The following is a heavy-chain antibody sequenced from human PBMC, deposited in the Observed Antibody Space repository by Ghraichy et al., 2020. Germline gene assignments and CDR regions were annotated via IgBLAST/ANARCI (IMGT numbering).Heavy chain of an antibody. CDR3: ARVQDYGDYVGPFDY. Sequence: GESLNISCAASGFTFSSYSMNWVRQAPGKGLEWVSSISSSSSYIYYADSVKGRFTISRDNAKNSLYLQMNSLRAEDTAVYYCARVQDYGDYVGPFDYWGQGTLFTVSS. V-gene: IGHV3-21*01. D-gene: IGHD4-17*01. CDR2: ISSSSSYI. J-gene: IGHJ4*02. CDR1: GFTFSSYS.